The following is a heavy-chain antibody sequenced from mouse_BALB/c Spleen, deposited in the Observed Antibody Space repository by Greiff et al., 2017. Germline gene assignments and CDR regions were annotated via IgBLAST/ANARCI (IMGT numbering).Heavy chain of an antibody. D-gene: IGHD1-1*02. V-gene: IGHV5-17*02. CDR3: ARGGYGGNSYAMDY. J-gene: IGHJ4*01. CDR2: ISSGISTI. Sequence: EVKLVESGGGLVQPGGSRKLSCAASGFTFSSFGMHWVRQAPEKGLEWVAYISSGISTIYYADTVKGRFTISRDNPKNTLFLQMTSLRSEDTAMYYCARGGYGGNSYAMDYWGQGTSVTVSS. CDR1: GFTFSSFG.